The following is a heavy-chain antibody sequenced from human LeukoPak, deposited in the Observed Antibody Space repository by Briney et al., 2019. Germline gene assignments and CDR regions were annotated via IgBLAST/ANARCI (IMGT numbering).Heavy chain of an antibody. CDR3: ARDLTSYDYVWDY. Sequence: GGSLRLSCAASGFTFSNAWMSWVRQAPGKGLEWVGRIKSKTDGGTTDYAAPVKGRFTISRDTSRNTLYLQMNNLRAEDTAVYYCARDLTSYDYVWDYWGQGTLVTVSS. J-gene: IGHJ4*02. D-gene: IGHD3-16*01. V-gene: IGHV3-15*01. CDR2: IKSKTDGGTT. CDR1: GFTFSNAW.